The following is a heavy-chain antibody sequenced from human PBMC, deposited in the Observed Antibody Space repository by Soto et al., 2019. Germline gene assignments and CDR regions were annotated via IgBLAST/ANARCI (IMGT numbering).Heavy chain of an antibody. D-gene: IGHD1-26*01. CDR1: GFSLPTDRVG. CDR3: AHAYGGRSLY. Sequence: QITLKESGPTLVKPTQTLTLTCTFSGFSLPTDRVGVGWIRQPPGKALEWLAVIYWDDTKTYRPSLKSRLTITKDTSKTQVALTMTDMYPVDTATYYCAHAYGGRSLYWGQGTLVTVSS. V-gene: IGHV2-5*02. CDR2: IYWDDTK. J-gene: IGHJ4*02.